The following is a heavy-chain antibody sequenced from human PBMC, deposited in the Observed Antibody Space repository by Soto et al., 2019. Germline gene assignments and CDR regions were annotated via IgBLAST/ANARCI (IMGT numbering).Heavy chain of an antibody. CDR2: IYTSGST. D-gene: IGHD2-2*01. CDR3: ARDRMFKSEVPAATNRYYYYYGMDD. V-gene: IGHV4-4*07. J-gene: IGHJ6*02. Sequence: SDTLSLTCTVSGGAISSYYWSWIRQPSGKGLYWVVRIYTSGSTNYNPSLKSRVTMSVDTSKNKFSLKLSSVTAADTAVYYCARDRMFKSEVPAATNRYYYYYGMDDWGQGTTVTVSS. CDR1: GGAISSYY.